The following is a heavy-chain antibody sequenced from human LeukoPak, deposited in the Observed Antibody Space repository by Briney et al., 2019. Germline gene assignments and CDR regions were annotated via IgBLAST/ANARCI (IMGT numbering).Heavy chain of an antibody. V-gene: IGHV1-58*02. Sequence: SVKVSCKASGFTFTSSAMQWVRQARGQRLEWIGWIVVGSGNTNYAQKFQERVTITRDMSTSTAYMELSSLSSEDTAVYYCAAGYDSSGYYYVNYYYYGMDVWGQGTTVTVSS. D-gene: IGHD3-22*01. J-gene: IGHJ6*02. CDR3: AAGYDSSGYYYVNYYYYGMDV. CDR2: IVVGSGNT. CDR1: GFTFTSSA.